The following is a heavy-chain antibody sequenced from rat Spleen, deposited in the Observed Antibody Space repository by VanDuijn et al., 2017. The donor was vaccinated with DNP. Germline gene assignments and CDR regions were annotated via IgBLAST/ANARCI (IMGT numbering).Heavy chain of an antibody. J-gene: IGHJ4*01. CDR3: TRESWGYVMDA. CDR1: GFSLTNYG. Sequence: QVQLKESGPVLVQASETLSLTCTVSGFSLTNYGVIWVRQSPGKGLEWMGIIWGHGTTDYNSALKSRLSINRDTSKSQVFLKMNSLQTDDTAIYYGTRESWGYVMDAWGQGASVTVSS. D-gene: IGHD5-1*01. CDR2: IWGHGTT. V-gene: IGHV2S75*01.